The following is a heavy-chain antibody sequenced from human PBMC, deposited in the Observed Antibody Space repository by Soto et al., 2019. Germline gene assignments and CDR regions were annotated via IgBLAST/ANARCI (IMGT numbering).Heavy chain of an antibody. D-gene: IGHD2-21*02. CDR1: GYKFSNFW. Sequence: PGESLKISCQGFGYKFSNFWIARVRQMPGKGLEWMGIIYPSDSDTRYSPSFQGQVTISVDKSITTAYLQWSRLEASDTAIYYCAKGLYVTSYGMDVWGQGTTVTVSS. V-gene: IGHV5-51*01. CDR2: IYPSDSDT. J-gene: IGHJ6*02. CDR3: AKGLYVTSYGMDV.